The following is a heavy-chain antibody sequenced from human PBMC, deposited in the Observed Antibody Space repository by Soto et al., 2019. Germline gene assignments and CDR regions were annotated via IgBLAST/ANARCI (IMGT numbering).Heavy chain of an antibody. CDR3: ARRDRAYYYYYYMDV. CDR1: GYTFTSYD. V-gene: IGHV1-8*01. CDR2: MNPNSGNT. Sequence: GASVKVSCKASGYTFTSYDINWVRQATGQGLEWMGWMNPNSGNTGYAQKFQGRVTMTRNTSISTAYMELSSLRSEDTAVYYCARRDRAYYYYYYMDVWGKGTTVTVSS. J-gene: IGHJ6*03.